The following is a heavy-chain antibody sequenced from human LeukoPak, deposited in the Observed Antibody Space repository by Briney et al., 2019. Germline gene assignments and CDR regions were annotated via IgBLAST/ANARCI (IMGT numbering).Heavy chain of an antibody. CDR1: GFTFSSYS. CDR2: ISSSSSTI. J-gene: IGHJ4*02. V-gene: IGHV3-48*04. CDR3: ARDGDTGYSSSWVDY. Sequence: GGSLRLSCAASGFTFSSYSMNWVRQAPGKGLEWVSYISSSSSTIYYADSVKGRFTISRDNAKNSLYLQMNSLRAEDTAVYYCARDGDTGYSSSWVDYWGQGTLVTVSS. D-gene: IGHD6-13*01.